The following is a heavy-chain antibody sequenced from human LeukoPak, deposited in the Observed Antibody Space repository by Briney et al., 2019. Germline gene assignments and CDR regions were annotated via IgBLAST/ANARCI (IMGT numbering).Heavy chain of an antibody. V-gene: IGHV3-48*03. J-gene: IGHJ6*04. D-gene: IGHD2-2*01. CDR1: GFTFSSYE. CDR2: ISSSGSTI. Sequence: PGGSLRLSCAASGFTFSSYEMNWVRQAPGKGLEWVSYISSSGSTIYYADSVKGRFTISRDNAKNSLYLQMNSLRAEDTAVYYCARDEVVPAATNYYYYYGMDVWGKGTTVTVSS. CDR3: ARDEVVPAATNYYYYYGMDV.